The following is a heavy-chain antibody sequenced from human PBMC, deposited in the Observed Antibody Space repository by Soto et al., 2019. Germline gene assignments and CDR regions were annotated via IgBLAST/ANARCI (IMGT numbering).Heavy chain of an antibody. Sequence: QVQLVQSGAEVKKPGASVKVSCKASGYTFTSYGISWVRQAPGQGLEWMGWISAYNGNTNYAQKLEGRVTMTTDTSTSTAYMELRSLRSDDTAVYYCARDGAVAGSYYYYGMDVWGQGTTVTVSS. CDR2: ISAYNGNT. D-gene: IGHD6-19*01. V-gene: IGHV1-18*01. CDR1: GYTFTSYG. J-gene: IGHJ6*02. CDR3: ARDGAVAGSYYYYGMDV.